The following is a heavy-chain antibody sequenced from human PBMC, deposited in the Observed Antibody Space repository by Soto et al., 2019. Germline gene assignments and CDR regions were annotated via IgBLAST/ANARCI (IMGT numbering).Heavy chain of an antibody. J-gene: IGHJ4*02. V-gene: IGHV3-30-3*01. D-gene: IGHD3-10*01. CDR1: GFTFSSYA. Sequence: GGSMRLSCEASGFTFSSYAMHWVRKATEKGLEWGAVISYDGSNKYYADSVKGRFTISRDNSKHTLYLQMNSLRAVDTAVYYCASLWFGESFDYWGQGTLVTVSS. CDR2: ISYDGSNK. CDR3: ASLWFGESFDY.